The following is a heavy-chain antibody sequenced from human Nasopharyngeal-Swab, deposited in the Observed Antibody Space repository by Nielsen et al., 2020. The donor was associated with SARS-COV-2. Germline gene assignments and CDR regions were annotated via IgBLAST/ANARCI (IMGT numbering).Heavy chain of an antibody. V-gene: IGHV4-39*07. D-gene: IGHD3-3*01. CDR2: IYYSGST. CDR3: ASGGVIANTIFGVVIPPLWYYYGMDV. J-gene: IGHJ6*02. Sequence: WIRQPPGKGLEWIGSIYYSGSTYYNPSLKSRVTISVDTSKNQFSLKLSSVTAADTAVYYCASGGVIANTIFGVVIPPLWYYYGMDVWGQGTTVTVSS.